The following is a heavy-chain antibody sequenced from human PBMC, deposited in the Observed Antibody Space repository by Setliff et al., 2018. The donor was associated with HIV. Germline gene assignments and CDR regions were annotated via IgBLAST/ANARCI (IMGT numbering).Heavy chain of an antibody. D-gene: IGHD6-6*01. CDR3: ARQEIGSSSYYYYMDV. CDR1: GDSISSGSYY. Sequence: SETLSLTCTVSGDSISSGSYYWNWIRQPAGKGLEWIGRIYTSGTTTYNPSLKSRVTISVDTSKNQFSLKLSSVTAADTAVYFCARQEIGSSSYYYYMDVWGKGTTVTVSS. V-gene: IGHV4-61*02. CDR2: IYTSGTT. J-gene: IGHJ6*03.